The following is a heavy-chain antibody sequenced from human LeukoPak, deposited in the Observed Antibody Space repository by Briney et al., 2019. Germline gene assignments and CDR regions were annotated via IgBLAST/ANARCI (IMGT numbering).Heavy chain of an antibody. CDR1: GYTLTELS. V-gene: IGHV1-24*01. CDR2: FDPEDGET. CDR3: ATFGAIVATGDY. D-gene: IGHD5-12*01. J-gene: IGHJ4*02. Sequence: GASVKVSCKVSGYTLTELSMHWVRQAPGKGLEWMGGFDPEDGETIYAQKFQGRVTMTEDTSTDTAYMELSSLGSEDTAVYYCATFGAIVATGDYWGQGTLVTVSS.